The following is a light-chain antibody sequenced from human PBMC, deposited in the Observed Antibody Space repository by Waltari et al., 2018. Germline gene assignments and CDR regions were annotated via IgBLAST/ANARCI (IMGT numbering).Light chain of an antibody. CDR2: KAS. Sequence: DIQLTQSPSSLSASVGDRVTITCRASQGISSYLAWYQQKPGKAPKLLIYKASSLQSGVPSRFIVSGSGTEFTLTISSLQPEDFAVYYCQQRNSYPPTFGQGTKVEIK. J-gene: IGKJ1*01. V-gene: IGKV1-9*01. CDR3: QQRNSYPPT. CDR1: QGISSY.